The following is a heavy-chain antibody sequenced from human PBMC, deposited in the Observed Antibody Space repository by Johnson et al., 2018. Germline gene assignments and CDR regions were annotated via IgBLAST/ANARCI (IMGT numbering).Heavy chain of an antibody. CDR2: IYYSGST. Sequence: QVQLQESGPGLVKPSETLSLTCTVSGGSISSYYWSWIRQPPGKGLEWIGYIYYSGSTNYNPSLKSRVTISLDTSKNQFPRKLSSVTAADTAVYYWAGVHYDFWSGSNYYYYYMDVWGKGTTVTVSS. J-gene: IGHJ6*03. CDR1: GGSISSYY. V-gene: IGHV4-59*01. D-gene: IGHD3-3*01. CDR3: AGVHYDFWSGSNYYYYYMDV.